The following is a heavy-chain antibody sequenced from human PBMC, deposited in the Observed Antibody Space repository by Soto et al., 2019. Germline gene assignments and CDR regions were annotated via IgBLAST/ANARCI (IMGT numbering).Heavy chain of an antibody. CDR1: GYSFTSYW. CDR3: ARLSSIAARPYYYYYGMDV. D-gene: IGHD6-6*01. J-gene: IGHJ6*02. V-gene: IGHV5-10-1*01. Sequence: PGESLKSSCKGSGYSFTSYWISWVRQMPGKGLEWMGRIDPSDSYTNYSPSFQGHVTISADKSISTAYLQWSSLKASDTATYYCARLSSIAARPYYYYYGMDVWGQGTTVTVSS. CDR2: IDPSDSYT.